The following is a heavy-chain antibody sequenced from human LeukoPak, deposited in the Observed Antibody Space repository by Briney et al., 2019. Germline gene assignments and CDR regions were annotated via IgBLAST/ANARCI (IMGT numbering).Heavy chain of an antibody. V-gene: IGHV3-7*01. D-gene: IGHD6-13*01. CDR1: GFTFSSYW. CDR3: ARDVSSSWYGAWYFDL. CDR2: IKQDGSEK. J-gene: IGHJ2*01. Sequence: PGGSLRLSCAASGFTFSSYWMSWVRQAPGKGLEWVANIKQDGSEKYYVDSVKGRFTISRDNAKNSLYLQMNSLRAEDTAVYYCARDVSSSWYGAWYFDLWGRGTLVTVSS.